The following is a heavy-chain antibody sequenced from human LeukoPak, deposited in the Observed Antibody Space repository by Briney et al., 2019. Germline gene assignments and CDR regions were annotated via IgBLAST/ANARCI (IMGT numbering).Heavy chain of an antibody. CDR3: ARGQGPYYYGSGRYFDY. D-gene: IGHD3-10*01. Sequence: SVTLSLTCTVSGGSISSYYWSWIRQPPGKGLEWIGYIYYSGSTNYNPSLKSRVTISVDTSKNQFSLKLSSVTAADTAVYYCARGQGPYYYGSGRYFDYWGQGTLVTVSS. V-gene: IGHV4-59*12. CDR1: GGSISSYY. J-gene: IGHJ4*02. CDR2: IYYSGST.